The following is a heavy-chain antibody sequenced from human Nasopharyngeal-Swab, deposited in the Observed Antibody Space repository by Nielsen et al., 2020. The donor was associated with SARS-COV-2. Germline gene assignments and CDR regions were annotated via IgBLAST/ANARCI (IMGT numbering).Heavy chain of an antibody. D-gene: IGHD4-17*01. CDR3: ATTRTASFDS. J-gene: IGHJ4*02. CDR2: IYYTGST. Sequence: LRLSCSVSGGSVSSGGYYWTWIRQHPEKGLEWMGYIYYTGSTYYNPSLKSRIGMSLDKSKNQFSLNLYSVTVADTAVYYCATTRTASFDSWGQGIPVTVPS. CDR1: GGSVSSGGYY. V-gene: IGHV4-31*03.